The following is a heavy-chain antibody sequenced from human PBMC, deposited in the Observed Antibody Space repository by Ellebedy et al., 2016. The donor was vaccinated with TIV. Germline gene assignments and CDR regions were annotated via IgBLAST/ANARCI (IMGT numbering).Heavy chain of an antibody. V-gene: IGHV3-48*02. J-gene: IGHJ3*02. CDR1: GFTFSSYT. CDR3: AKQKRTSAGSSDI. Sequence: GESLKISCAASGFTFSSYTMNWVRQAPGKGLEWLSQISSSSSSIYYADSVKGRFTISRDNAKNSVYLQMNSLRDEDTAVYYCAKQKRTSAGSSDIWGQGAMVTVSS. CDR2: ISSSSSSI.